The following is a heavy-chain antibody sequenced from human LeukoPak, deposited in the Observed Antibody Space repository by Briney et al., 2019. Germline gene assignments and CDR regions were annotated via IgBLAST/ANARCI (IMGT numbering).Heavy chain of an antibody. CDR1: GGSISSYY. J-gene: IGHJ3*02. D-gene: IGHD3-9*01. CDR2: IYYSGST. Sequence: SETLSLTCTVSGGSISSYYWSWIRQPPGKGLEWIGYIYYSGSTNYNPSLKSRVTISVDTSKNQFSLKLSSVTAADTAVYYCAREGSYDILTGYYNRQHDAFDIWGQGTMVTVSS. V-gene: IGHV4-59*12. CDR3: AREGSYDILTGYYNRQHDAFDI.